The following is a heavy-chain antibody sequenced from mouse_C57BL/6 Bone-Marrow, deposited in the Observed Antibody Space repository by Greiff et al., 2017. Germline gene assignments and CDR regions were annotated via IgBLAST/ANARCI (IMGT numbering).Heavy chain of an antibody. CDR1: GYTFTSYW. CDR2: IDPSDSYT. D-gene: IGHD2-2*01. Sequence: QVQLQQPGAELVRPGTSVKLSCKASGYTFTSYWMHWVKQRPGQGLEWIGVIDPSDSYTNYNQKFKGKATLTVDTSSSTAYMQLSSLTSEDSAVYYCALSTMVTREAWFAYWGQGTLVTVSA. J-gene: IGHJ3*01. CDR3: ALSTMVTREAWFAY. V-gene: IGHV1-59*01.